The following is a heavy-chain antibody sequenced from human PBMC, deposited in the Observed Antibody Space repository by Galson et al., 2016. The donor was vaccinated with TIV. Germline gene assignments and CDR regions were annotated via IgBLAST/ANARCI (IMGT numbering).Heavy chain of an antibody. J-gene: IGHJ6*02. V-gene: IGHV4-34*01. CDR2: INHRGAT. CDR3: ARGRIVPRRTDFYYAMGV. Sequence: SETLSLTCAMCPESVTGYYWSWIRQPPGGGLQWIGEINHRGATNFNPSLKSRVSISVDTSTDHFSLKLTSVTAADTAVYYCARGRIVPRRTDFYYAMGVWGQGSTVIVSS. CDR1: PESVTGYY. D-gene: IGHD2-21*01.